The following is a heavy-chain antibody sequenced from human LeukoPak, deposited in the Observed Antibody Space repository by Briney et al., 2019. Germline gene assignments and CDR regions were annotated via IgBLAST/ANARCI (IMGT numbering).Heavy chain of an antibody. CDR3: AREGVATIIGAPFDY. J-gene: IGHJ4*02. Sequence: ASVKVSCKASGYTFTGYYMHWVRQAPGRGLEWMGWISSYSGDTNYAQKLQDRVTMTTDTSTSTAYMELRSLRSDDTAVYYCAREGVATIIGAPFDYWGQGTLVTVSS. D-gene: IGHD5-12*01. V-gene: IGHV1-18*04. CDR2: ISSYSGDT. CDR1: GYTFTGYY.